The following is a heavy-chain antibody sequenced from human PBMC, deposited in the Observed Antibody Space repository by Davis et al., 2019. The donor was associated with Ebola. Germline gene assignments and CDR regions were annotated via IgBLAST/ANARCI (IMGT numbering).Heavy chain of an antibody. CDR1: GFTFSSYS. Sequence: GESLKISCAASGFTFSSYSMNWVRQAPGKGLEWVSSISSSSSYIYYADSVKGRFTISRDNAKNSLYLQMNSLRAEDTAVYYCAREFVWFREYYGMDVWGQGTTVTVSS. D-gene: IGHD3-10*01. V-gene: IGHV3-21*04. CDR3: AREFVWFREYYGMDV. CDR2: ISSSSSYI. J-gene: IGHJ6*02.